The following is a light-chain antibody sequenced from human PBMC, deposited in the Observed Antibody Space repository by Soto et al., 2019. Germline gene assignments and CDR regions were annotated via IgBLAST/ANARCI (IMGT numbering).Light chain of an antibody. CDR2: DVS. CDR1: SSDVGGYNY. CDR3: SSYTVSSSVV. Sequence: QSALTQPASVSGSPGQSITISCTGTSSDVGGYNYVSWYQQHPGKVPKLMIYDVSNRPFGVSNRFSGSKSGNTASLTISGLQAEDEADYYCSSYTVSSSVVFGGGTKLTVL. J-gene: IGLJ3*02. V-gene: IGLV2-14*01.